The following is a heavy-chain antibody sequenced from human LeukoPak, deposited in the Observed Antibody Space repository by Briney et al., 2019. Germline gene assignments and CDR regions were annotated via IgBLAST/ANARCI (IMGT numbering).Heavy chain of an antibody. V-gene: IGHV3-33*01. CDR1: GFTFSSYG. Sequence: PGRSLRLSCAASGFTFSSYGMHWVRQAPGKGLEWVAVIWYDGSNKYYADSVKGRFTISRDNSKNTLYLQMNSLRAEDTAVYYCGSSAAGTRGWFDPWGQGTLVTVSS. CDR3: GSSAAGTRGWFDP. CDR2: IWYDGSNK. J-gene: IGHJ5*02. D-gene: IGHD6-13*01.